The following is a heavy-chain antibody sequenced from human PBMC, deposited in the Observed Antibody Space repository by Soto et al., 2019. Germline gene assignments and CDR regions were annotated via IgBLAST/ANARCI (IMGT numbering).Heavy chain of an antibody. D-gene: IGHD2-15*01. V-gene: IGHV3-74*01. Sequence: GGSLRLSCAASGFTFSSYWMHWVRQAPGKGLVWVSRINSDGSSTSYADSVKGRFTISRDNAKSTLYLQMNSLRAEDTAVYYCARKAPVNCSGGSCKLSGSFDYWGQGTLVTVSS. CDR1: GFTFSSYW. CDR2: INSDGSST. CDR3: ARKAPVNCSGGSCKLSGSFDY. J-gene: IGHJ4*02.